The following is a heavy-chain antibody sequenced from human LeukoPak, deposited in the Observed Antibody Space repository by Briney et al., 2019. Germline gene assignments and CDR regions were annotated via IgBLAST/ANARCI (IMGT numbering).Heavy chain of an antibody. J-gene: IGHJ3*01. V-gene: IGHV3-21*06. CDR2: ISSSSAYI. Sequence: GGSLRLSCAASGFTFSNAWMNWVRQAPGKGLEWVSSISSSSAYIFYSDSVKGRFTISRDNAQSSLYLQMNSLRAGDTAVYYCARQAVARPFDLWGQGTMVAVSS. CDR1: GFTFSNAW. CDR3: ARQAVARPFDL.